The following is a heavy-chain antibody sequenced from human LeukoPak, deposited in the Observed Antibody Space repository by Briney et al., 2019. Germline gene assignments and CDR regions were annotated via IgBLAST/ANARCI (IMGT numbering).Heavy chain of an antibody. CDR1: GFTFSTYS. V-gene: IGHV3-21*01. D-gene: IGHD3/OR15-3a*01. Sequence: PGGSLRLSCAASGFTFSTYSMNWVRQAPGKGLEWVSSTSSDSAYIFYAESVKSRFTTSRDNAKNSLYLQMISLRAEDTAVYYCARVAFGLYVMDVWGQGTTVTVSS. CDR2: TSSDSAYI. CDR3: ARVAFGLYVMDV. J-gene: IGHJ6*02.